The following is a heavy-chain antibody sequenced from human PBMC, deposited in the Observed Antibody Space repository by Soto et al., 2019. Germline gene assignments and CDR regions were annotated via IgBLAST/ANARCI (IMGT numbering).Heavy chain of an antibody. CDR3: AVVDSTGNWFDP. CDR1: GGSISSSDFY. V-gene: IGHV4-39*01. D-gene: IGHD6-25*01. J-gene: IGHJ5*02. Sequence: KPSETLSLTCTASGGSISSSDFYWGWLRQTPGKGLEFIGSMYYSGTTYYNPSLKSRVTISVDTSKNQFTLKLISVTAADTAVYYCAVVDSTGNWFDPWGEGALVTVSS. CDR2: MYYSGTT.